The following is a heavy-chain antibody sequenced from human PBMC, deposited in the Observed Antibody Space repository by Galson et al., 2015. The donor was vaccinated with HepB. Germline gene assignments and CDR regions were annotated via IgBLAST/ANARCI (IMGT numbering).Heavy chain of an antibody. CDR3: ARDLITHNWYFDL. CDR2: ISYDGSNK. Sequence: SLRLSCAASGFTFSSYAMHWVRQAPGKGLEWVAVISYDGSNKYHADSVKGRFTISRDNSKNTLYLQMNSLRAEDTAVYYCARDLITHNWYFDLWGRGTLVTVSS. V-gene: IGHV3-30-3*01. CDR1: GFTFSSYA. J-gene: IGHJ2*01. D-gene: IGHD3-16*01.